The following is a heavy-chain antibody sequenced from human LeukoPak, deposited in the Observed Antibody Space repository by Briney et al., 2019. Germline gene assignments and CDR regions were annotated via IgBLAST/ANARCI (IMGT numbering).Heavy chain of an antibody. CDR2: ISYDGSDK. V-gene: IGHV3-30*18. Sequence: GGSLRLSCAASGLTLRSLGRHWFRQAAGKGLELVTFISYDGSDKHYADSVKGRFTISRDTSKNTLYLQMNSLRVEDTSVYFCVKGLGNLFDDWGQGTLVTVSS. J-gene: IGHJ4*02. CDR3: VKGLGNLFDD. D-gene: IGHD1-14*01. CDR1: GLTLRSLG.